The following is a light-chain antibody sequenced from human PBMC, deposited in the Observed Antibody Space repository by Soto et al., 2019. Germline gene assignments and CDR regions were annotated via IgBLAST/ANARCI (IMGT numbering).Light chain of an antibody. CDR1: QSVSSY. J-gene: IGKJ5*01. Sequence: EIVLTQFPATLSLSPGERATLSCRASQSVSSYLAWYQQKRGQAXTLLIFDASSRASGTPERFSGSGSGTDFTLTISRLEPEDFAAYYCQEYDGAPPITFGLGTRLEIK. V-gene: IGKV3-11*01. CDR2: DAS. CDR3: QEYDGAPPIT.